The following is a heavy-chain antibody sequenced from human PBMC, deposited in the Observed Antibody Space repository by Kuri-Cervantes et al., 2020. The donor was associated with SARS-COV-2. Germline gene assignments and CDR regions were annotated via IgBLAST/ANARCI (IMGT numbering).Heavy chain of an antibody. CDR3: ARRIYSNYYYYMDV. CDR2: INHSGST. CDR1: GGSFSGYY. V-gene: IGHV4-34*01. Sequence: SETLSLPCAVYGGSFSGYYWSWIRQPPGKGLEWIGEINHSGSTNYNPSLKSRVTLSVDTSKNQFSLKLSSVTAADTAVYYCARRIYSNYYYYMDVWGQGTMVTVSS. D-gene: IGHD4-11*01. J-gene: IGHJ6*03.